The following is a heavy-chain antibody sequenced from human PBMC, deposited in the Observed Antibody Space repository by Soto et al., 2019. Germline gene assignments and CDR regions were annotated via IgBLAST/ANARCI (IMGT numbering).Heavy chain of an antibody. D-gene: IGHD3-10*01. Sequence: GASVKVSCKASGGTFSSYAISWVRQAPGQGLEWMGGIIPIFGTANYAQKFQGRVTITADESTSTAYMELSSLRPEDTAVYYCALEMATTSGIFDYWGQGTLVTVSS. J-gene: IGHJ4*02. CDR1: GGTFSSYA. V-gene: IGHV1-69*13. CDR2: IIPIFGTA. CDR3: ALEMATTSGIFDY.